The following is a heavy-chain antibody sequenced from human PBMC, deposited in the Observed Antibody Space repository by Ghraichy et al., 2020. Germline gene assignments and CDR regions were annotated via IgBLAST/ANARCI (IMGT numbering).Heavy chain of an antibody. D-gene: IGHD5-24*01. CDR3: ARAADGYQ. V-gene: IGHV3-7*04. CDR1: GFNFSSNW. J-gene: IGHJ4*02. CDR2: IRQDGSSK. Sequence: GESLNISCSASGFNFSSNWMSWVRQAPGKGLEWVANIRQDGSSKYYVESARGRFTISRDNAKCSLYLQMNSLRADDTDVYYCARAADGYQWGRGTLVTVTS.